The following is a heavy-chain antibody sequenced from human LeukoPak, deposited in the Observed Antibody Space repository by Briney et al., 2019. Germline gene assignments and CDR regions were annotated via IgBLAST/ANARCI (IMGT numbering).Heavy chain of an antibody. CDR3: ARATGRVYCTNGVCLTIDAFDI. V-gene: IGHV1-2*02. J-gene: IGHJ3*02. Sequence: ASVKVSCKASGYTFTGYCMHWVRQAPGQGLEWMGWINPNSGGTNYAQKFQGRVTMTRDTSISTAYMELSRLRSDDTAVYYCARATGRVYCTNGVCLTIDAFDIWGQGTMVTVSS. CDR1: GYTFTGYC. D-gene: IGHD2-8*01. CDR2: INPNSGGT.